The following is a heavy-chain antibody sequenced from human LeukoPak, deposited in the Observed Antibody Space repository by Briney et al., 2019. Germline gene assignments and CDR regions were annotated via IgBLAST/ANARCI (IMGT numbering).Heavy chain of an antibody. D-gene: IGHD3-10*01. V-gene: IGHV3-23*01. J-gene: IGHJ6*02. CDR2: ISGSDGST. CDR3: RSEFLRDGMDV. CDR1: GFTLNSYG. Sequence: GRSLRLSCAASGFTLNSYGMSWVRQAPGKGLDWVSGISGSDGSTYYADFAKGRFTISRDNSKNTLYLQMNSLRVEDTAVYYCRSEFLRDGMDVWGQGTTVTVFS.